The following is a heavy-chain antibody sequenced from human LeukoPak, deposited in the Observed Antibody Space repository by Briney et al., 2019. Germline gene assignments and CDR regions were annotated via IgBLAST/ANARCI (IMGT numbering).Heavy chain of an antibody. CDR3: ATGVVAATRFDY. CDR2: FNPEDGET. D-gene: IGHD2-15*01. V-gene: IGHV1-24*01. Sequence: ASVKVPCKVSGYTLTELSMHWVRQAPGKGLEWMGGFNPEDGETIYAQKFQGRVTMTEDTSTDTAYMELSSLRSEDTAVYYCATGVVAATRFDYWGQGTLVTVS. CDR1: GYTLTELS. J-gene: IGHJ4*02.